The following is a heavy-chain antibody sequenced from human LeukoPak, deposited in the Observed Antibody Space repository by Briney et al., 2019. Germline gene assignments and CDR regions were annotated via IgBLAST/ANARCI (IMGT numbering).Heavy chain of an antibody. D-gene: IGHD2-15*01. J-gene: IGHJ1*01. CDR2: IYTSGNA. Sequence: PSETLSLTCTVSGGSISSYYWSWIRQPAGKGLEWIGRIYTSGNANYNPSLKSRVTMSVDTSKNQFSLKLSSVTAADTAVYYCARGYCSGGSCYSTPQHWGQGTLVTVSS. V-gene: IGHV4-4*07. CDR1: GGSISSYY. CDR3: ARGYCSGGSCYSTPQH.